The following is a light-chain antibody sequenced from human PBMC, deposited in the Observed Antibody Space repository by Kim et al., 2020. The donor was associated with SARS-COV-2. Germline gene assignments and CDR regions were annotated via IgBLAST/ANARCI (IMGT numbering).Light chain of an antibody. V-gene: IGLV6-57*02. J-gene: IGLJ2*01. Sequence: PGKTVTICCTGSSCSIASTHVQWYQQRPGSAPTTVISEDNQRPSGVPDRFSGAIDSASNSASLTISGLKTEDEADYYCQSYDSSNFFGGGTQLTVL. CDR1: SCSIASTH. CDR3: QSYDSSNF. CDR2: EDN.